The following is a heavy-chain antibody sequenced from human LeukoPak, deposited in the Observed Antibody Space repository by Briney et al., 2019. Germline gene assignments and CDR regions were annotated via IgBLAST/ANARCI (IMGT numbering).Heavy chain of an antibody. D-gene: IGHD5-12*01. J-gene: IGHJ2*01. CDR3: ARATYSGYDRSWYFDL. CDR1: GFTVRTNY. V-gene: IGHV3-53*05. Sequence: GGSLRLSCVASGFTVRTNYINWVRQAPGKGLEWVSVIYSGGGTYYADSVKGRFTISRDNSKNTLYLQMNSLRAEDTAVYYCARATYSGYDRSWYFDLWGRGTLVTVSS. CDR2: IYSGGGT.